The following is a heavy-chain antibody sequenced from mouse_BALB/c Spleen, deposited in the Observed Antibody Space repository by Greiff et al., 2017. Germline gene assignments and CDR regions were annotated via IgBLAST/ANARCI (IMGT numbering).Heavy chain of an antibody. CDR3: ASLYYGSSYWYFDV. D-gene: IGHD1-1*01. V-gene: IGHV14-3*02. J-gene: IGHJ1*01. CDR2: IDPANGNT. CDR1: GFNIKDTY. Sequence: EVQLQQSGAELVKPGASVKLSCTASGFNIKDTYMHWVKQRPEQGLEWIGRIDPANGNTKYDPKFQGKATITADTSSNTAYLQLSSLTSEDTAVYYCASLYYGSSYWYFDVWGAGTTVTVSS.